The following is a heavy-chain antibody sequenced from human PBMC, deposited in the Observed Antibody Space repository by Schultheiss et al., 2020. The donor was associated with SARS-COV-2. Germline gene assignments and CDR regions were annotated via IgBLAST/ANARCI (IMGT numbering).Heavy chain of an antibody. V-gene: IGHV1-18*01. CDR1: GYTFINYA. CDR2: ISAYNGNT. CDR3: ARDYEYCSSTSCEYFDY. Sequence: ASVKVSCKASGYTFINYAMHWVRQAPGQRLEWMGWISAYNGNTNYAQKLQGRVTMTTDTSTSTAYMELRSLRSDDTAVYYCARDYEYCSSTSCEYFDYWGQGTLVTVSS. D-gene: IGHD2-2*01. J-gene: IGHJ4*02.